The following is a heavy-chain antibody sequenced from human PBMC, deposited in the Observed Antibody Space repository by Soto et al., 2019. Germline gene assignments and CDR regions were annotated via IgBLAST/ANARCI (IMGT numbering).Heavy chain of an antibody. V-gene: IGHV1-46*01. CDR3: ARDHLYYYDSSGYSPLDY. CDR2: INPSGGST. Sequence: ASVKVSCKASGYTFTSYYMHWVRQAPGQGLEWMGIINPSGGSTSYAQKFQGRVTMTRDTSTSTVYMELSSLRSEDTAVYYCARDHLYYYDSSGYSPLDYWGQGTLVTVYS. J-gene: IGHJ4*02. D-gene: IGHD3-22*01. CDR1: GYTFTSYY.